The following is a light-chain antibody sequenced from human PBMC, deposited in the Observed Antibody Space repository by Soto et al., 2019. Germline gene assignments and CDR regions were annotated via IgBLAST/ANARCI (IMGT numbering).Light chain of an antibody. CDR3: QQTYRTPLYT. Sequence: DIQMTQFPPSLSASVGDRVTITCRASQSISIYLSWYQQKPGEAPKLLIYAASNLQGGVPSRFSGSGSGTDFTLTISSLQPEDFATYYCQQTYRTPLYTFGQGTKVEIK. J-gene: IGKJ2*01. CDR1: QSISIY. V-gene: IGKV1-39*01. CDR2: AAS.